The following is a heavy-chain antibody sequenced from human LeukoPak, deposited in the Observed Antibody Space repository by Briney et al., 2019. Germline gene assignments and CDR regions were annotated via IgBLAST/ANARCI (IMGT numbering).Heavy chain of an antibody. V-gene: IGHV1-2*04. CDR1: GYTFTGYY. CDR2: INPNSGGT. CDR3: ARASVLSVAPSGGGMDV. D-gene: IGHD6-19*01. Sequence: GASVEVSCKASGYTFTGYYMHWVRQAPGQGLEWMGWINPNSGGTNYAQKFQGWVTMTRDTSISTAYMELSRLRSDDTAVYYCARASVLSVAPSGGGMDVWGQGTTVTVSS. J-gene: IGHJ6*02.